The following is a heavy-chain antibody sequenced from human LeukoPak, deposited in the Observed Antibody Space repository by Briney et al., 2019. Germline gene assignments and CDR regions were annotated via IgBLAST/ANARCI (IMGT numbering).Heavy chain of an antibody. D-gene: IGHD5-24*01. CDR3: AKDGYNPDWYFDL. CDR1: GFTFSSYA. CDR2: ISARGIST. Sequence: PGGSLRLSCAASGFTFSSYAMSWVRQAPGKGLEWVSGISARGISTYYGDSAKGRFTISRDNSKNTLYLQMNSLRAEDTAIYYCAKDGYNPDWYFDLWGRGTLVTVSP. V-gene: IGHV3-23*01. J-gene: IGHJ2*01.